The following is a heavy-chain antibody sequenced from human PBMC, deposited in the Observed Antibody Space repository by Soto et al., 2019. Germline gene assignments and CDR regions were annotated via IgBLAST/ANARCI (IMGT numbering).Heavy chain of an antibody. Sequence: QVQLQESGPGLVKPSQTLSLTCTVSGGSISSGDYYWSWIRQPPGKGLEWIGYTYYSGNGYYNPSLKSRVTMAVATSKNQFALKVSSVTAADTAGYYCARQSYDYGDNWFDPWGQGTLVTVSS. J-gene: IGHJ5*02. CDR1: GGSISSGDYY. D-gene: IGHD4-17*01. V-gene: IGHV4-30-4*01. CDR2: TYYSGNG. CDR3: ARQSYDYGDNWFDP.